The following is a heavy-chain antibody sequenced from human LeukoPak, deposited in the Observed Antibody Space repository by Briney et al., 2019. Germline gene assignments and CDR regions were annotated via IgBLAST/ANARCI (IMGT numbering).Heavy chain of an antibody. J-gene: IGHJ4*02. CDR2: IIPIFGTA. D-gene: IGHD3-3*01. Sequence: SVKVSCKASGGTFSSYAISWVRQAPGQGLGWMGRIIPIFGTANYAQKFQGRVTITTDESTSTAYMELSSLRSEDTAVYYCARSGIPNYDFWSGPFDYWGQGTLVTVSS. CDR3: ARSGIPNYDFWSGPFDY. CDR1: GGTFSSYA. V-gene: IGHV1-69*05.